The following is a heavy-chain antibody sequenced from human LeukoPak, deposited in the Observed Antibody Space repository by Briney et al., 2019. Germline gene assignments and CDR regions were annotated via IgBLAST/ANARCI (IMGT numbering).Heavy chain of an antibody. J-gene: IGHJ4*02. Sequence: PGGSLRLSCAASGFTFSSYGMHWVRQAPGKGLEWVAVIWYDGSNKYYADSVKGRFTISRDNSKNTLYLQMNSLRAEDTAVCYCARDIRYSSSWSSAIDYWGQGTLVTVSS. V-gene: IGHV3-33*01. CDR1: GFTFSSYG. CDR3: ARDIRYSSSWSSAIDY. CDR2: IWYDGSNK. D-gene: IGHD6-13*01.